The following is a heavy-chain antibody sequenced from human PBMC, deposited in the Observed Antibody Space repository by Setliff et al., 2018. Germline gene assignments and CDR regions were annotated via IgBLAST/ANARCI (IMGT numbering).Heavy chain of an antibody. V-gene: IGHV4-39*07. Sequence: PSETLSLTCTVSGGSISSSSYYWGWIRQPPGKGLEWIGSIYYSGSTYYNPSLKSRVTISVDTSKNQFSLKLSSVTAADTAVYYCARFASSSWVDYWGQGTLVTVSS. D-gene: IGHD6-13*01. CDR3: ARFASSSWVDY. CDR2: IYYSGST. CDR1: GGSISSSSYY. J-gene: IGHJ4*02.